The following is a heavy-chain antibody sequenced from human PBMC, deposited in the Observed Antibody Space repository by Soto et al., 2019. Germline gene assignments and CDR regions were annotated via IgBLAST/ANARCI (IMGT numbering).Heavy chain of an antibody. V-gene: IGHV4-30-2*01. CDR3: DRGGRDGYNFEY. D-gene: IGHD2-21*01. J-gene: IGHJ4*02. Sequence: KPSETLSLTCAFSVGSISSGGYSCSWIRQPPGKGLEWIGYIYHSGSTYYNPSLKSRVTISVDRSKNQFSLKLSSVTAADTAVYYCDRGGRDGYNFEYWGQGTLVTVSS. CDR1: VGSISSGGYS. CDR2: IYHSGST.